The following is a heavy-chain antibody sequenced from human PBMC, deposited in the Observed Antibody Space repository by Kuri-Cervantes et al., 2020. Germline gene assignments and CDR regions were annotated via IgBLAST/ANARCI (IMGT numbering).Heavy chain of an antibody. CDR2: IKQDGSEK. V-gene: IGHV3-7*01. Sequence: GESLKISCAASGFTVSSNHMSWVRQAPGKGLEWVAKIKQDGSEKYYVDSVKGRFTISRDNAKNSLYLQMNSLRAEDTAVYYCARDPYYGDYVKTFGYWGQGTLVTVSS. J-gene: IGHJ4*02. CDR3: ARDPYYGDYVKTFGY. CDR1: GFTVSSNH. D-gene: IGHD4-17*01.